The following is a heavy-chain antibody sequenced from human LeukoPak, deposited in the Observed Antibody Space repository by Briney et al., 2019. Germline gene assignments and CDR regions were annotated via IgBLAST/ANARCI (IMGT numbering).Heavy chain of an antibody. CDR1: GDSVSSKSAA. CDR2: TYYTSQWHN. D-gene: IGHD1-1*01. CDR3: ARSTTPGSENWFDP. Sequence: SQTLSLTCAISGDSVSSKSAAWNWIRQSPSRGLEWLGRTYYTSQWHNDFAVSVKSRITINPDTSKNQLSLQLNSVTPEDTAVYYCARSTTPGSENWFDPWGQGTLVTVSP. V-gene: IGHV6-1*01. J-gene: IGHJ5*02.